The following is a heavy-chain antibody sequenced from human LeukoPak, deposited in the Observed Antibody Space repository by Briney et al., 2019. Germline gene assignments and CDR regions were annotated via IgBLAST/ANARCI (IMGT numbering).Heavy chain of an antibody. CDR2: ISRTSEST. J-gene: IGHJ3*02. Sequence: GGSLRLSCAASGFTFSSYSMNWVRQAPGKGLEWVSIISRTSESTFYADSVKGRFTISRDNAKSTLYLQMNSLRADDTAVFYCARVRGGSGRSYAADAFDIWGQGTMVTVSS. D-gene: IGHD1-26*01. CDR1: GFTFSSYS. V-gene: IGHV3-21*01. CDR3: ARVRGGSGRSYAADAFDI.